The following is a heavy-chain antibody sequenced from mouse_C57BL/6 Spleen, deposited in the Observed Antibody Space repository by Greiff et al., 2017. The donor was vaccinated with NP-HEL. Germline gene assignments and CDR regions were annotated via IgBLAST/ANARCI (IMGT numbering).Heavy chain of an antibody. D-gene: IGHD1-1*01. CDR1: GFTFSSYA. CDR3: ARDHYYGSRHWYFDV. V-gene: IGHV5-4*01. CDR2: ISDGGSYT. J-gene: IGHJ1*03. Sequence: EVMLVESGGGLVKPGGSLKLSCAASGFTFSSYAMSWVRQTPEKRLEWVATISDGGSYTYYPDNVKGRFTISRDNAKNNLYLQMSHLKSEDTAMYYCARDHYYGSRHWYFDVWGTGTTVTVSS.